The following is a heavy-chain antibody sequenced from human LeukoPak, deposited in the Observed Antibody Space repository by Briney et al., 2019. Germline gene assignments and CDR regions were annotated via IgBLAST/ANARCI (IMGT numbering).Heavy chain of an antibody. CDR1: GGTFSSYA. CDR2: IIPILGIA. CDR3: ARASGVAVAATD. D-gene: IGHD6-19*01. J-gene: IGHJ4*03. V-gene: IGHV1-69*04. Sequence: SVNVSCKASGGTFSSYAISWVRQAPGQGLEWMGRIIPILGIANYAQKFQGRVTITADKSTSTAYMELSSLRSEDTAVYYCARASGVAVAATDWGHRTLVTVSS.